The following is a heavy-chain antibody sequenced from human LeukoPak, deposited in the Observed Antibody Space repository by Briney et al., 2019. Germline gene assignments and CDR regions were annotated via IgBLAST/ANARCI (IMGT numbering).Heavy chain of an antibody. CDR3: VRLQPNTGEWAFDI. J-gene: IGHJ3*02. V-gene: IGHV4-61*08. D-gene: IGHD1-1*01. Sequence: PSQTLSLTCTVSGGSISSVDHYWSWIRQPPGEGLEWIGHISHSGSTKYNPSLKSRVSISVDMSKNQLSLKLSSVTAADTAVYHCVRLQPNTGEWAFDIWGQGTMVTASS. CDR1: GGSISSVDHY. CDR2: ISHSGST.